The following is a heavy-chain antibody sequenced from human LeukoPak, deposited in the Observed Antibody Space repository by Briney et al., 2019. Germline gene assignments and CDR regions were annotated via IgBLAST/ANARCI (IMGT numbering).Heavy chain of an antibody. D-gene: IGHD4-11*01. J-gene: IGHJ3*02. CDR2: INHSGST. CDR3: ARGMNRLPKAFDI. V-gene: IGHV4-34*01. Sequence: SETLSLTCAVYGGSFSRYYWSWIRQPPGKGLEWIGEINHSGSTNYNPSLKSRVTISVDTSKNQFSLKLSSVTAADTAVYYCARGMNRLPKAFDIWGQGTMVTVSS. CDR1: GGSFSRYY.